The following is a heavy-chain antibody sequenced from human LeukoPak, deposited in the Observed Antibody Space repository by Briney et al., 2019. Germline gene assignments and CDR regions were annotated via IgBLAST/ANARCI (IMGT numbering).Heavy chain of an antibody. CDR3: ARGKRRRYYDSSANFQH. J-gene: IGHJ1*01. CDR1: GGSISSYY. Sequence: PSETLSLTCTVSGGSISSYYWSWIRQPPGKGLEWIGYIYYSGSTNYNPSLKSRVTISVDTSKNQFSLKLSSVTAADTAVYYCARGKRRRYYDSSANFQHWGQGTLVTVSS. D-gene: IGHD3-22*01. CDR2: IYYSGST. V-gene: IGHV4-59*12.